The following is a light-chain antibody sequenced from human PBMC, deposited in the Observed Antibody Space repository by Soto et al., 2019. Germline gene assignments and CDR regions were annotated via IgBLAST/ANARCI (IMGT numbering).Light chain of an antibody. J-gene: IGLJ1*01. V-gene: IGLV2-14*01. CDR2: EVN. CDR3: SSYTSRTTFG. CDR1: SSDVGGYNY. Sequence: LTQPASVSGSPGQSITISCTGTSSDVGGYNYVSWYQQHPGKAPKLMIYEVNNRPSGVSDRFSGSKSGNTASLTISGLQAEDEADYYCSSYTSRTTFGFGTGTKV.